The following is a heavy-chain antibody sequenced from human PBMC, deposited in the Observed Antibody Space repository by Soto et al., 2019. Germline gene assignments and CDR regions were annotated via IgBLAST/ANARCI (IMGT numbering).Heavy chain of an antibody. CDR3: AKAYADTAMETAGAFDI. CDR1: GGTFSSYA. CDR2: IIPIFGTA. Sequence: QVQLVQSGAEVKKPGSSVKVSCKASGGTFSSYAIIWVRQAPGQGLEWMGGIIPIFGTANYAQKFQGRVTMTADESTSTAYMKLSSLRSEDTAVYYCAKAYADTAMETAGAFDIWGQGTMVTVSS. V-gene: IGHV1-69*01. D-gene: IGHD5-18*01. J-gene: IGHJ3*02.